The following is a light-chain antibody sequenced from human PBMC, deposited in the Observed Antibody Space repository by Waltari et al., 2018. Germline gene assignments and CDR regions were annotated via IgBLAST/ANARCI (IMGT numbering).Light chain of an antibody. CDR2: AAS. J-gene: IGKJ2*01. Sequence: DIQMTQFPSSLSASVGDRVTIPRRASQNINRYLNWYQQKPGKAPKLLICAASTLQSGVPSRVSGSGSGTDFTLTISSVQPEDSASDYCQQSYRTPYTFGQGTKVEV. CDR1: QNINRY. CDR3: QQSYRTPYT. V-gene: IGKV1-39*01.